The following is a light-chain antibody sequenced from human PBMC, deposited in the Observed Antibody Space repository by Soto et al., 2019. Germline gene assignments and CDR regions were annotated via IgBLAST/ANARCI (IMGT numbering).Light chain of an antibody. J-gene: IGKJ4*01. CDR2: DTS. V-gene: IGKV3-11*01. Sequence: EFVLTQSPATLSLSPGERATLSCRASQSVSSYLAWYQQKPGQAPRLLIYDTSNRATGVPARFSGSGSGTDFTLTISSLEPEDFAVYYCQQRSNWPPITFGGGTKVDIK. CDR1: QSVSSY. CDR3: QQRSNWPPIT.